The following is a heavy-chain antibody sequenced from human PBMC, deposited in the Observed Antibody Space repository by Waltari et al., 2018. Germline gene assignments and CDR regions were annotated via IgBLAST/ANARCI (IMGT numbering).Heavy chain of an antibody. CDR1: GFTFSSYS. D-gene: IGHD3-10*01. CDR3: AREDGSGFDAFDI. V-gene: IGHV3-48*04. Sequence: EVQLVESGGGLVQPGGSLRLSCAASGFTFSSYSMNLVRQAPGKGLEWVSYISSSSSTIYYADSVKGRFTISRDNAKNSLYLQMNSLRAEDTAVYYCAREDGSGFDAFDIWGQGTMVTVSS. CDR2: ISSSSSTI. J-gene: IGHJ3*02.